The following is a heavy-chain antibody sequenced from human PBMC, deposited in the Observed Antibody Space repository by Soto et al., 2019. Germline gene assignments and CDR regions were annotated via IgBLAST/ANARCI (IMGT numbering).Heavy chain of an antibody. Sequence: QVQLVQSGAEVMQPGSSVKVSCKPSGGTLTNFINYPINWVRQSPGQGLEWMGGIVPNIGTVNYAQKFQDRVTMTADKSTGTVYMELSSLRSDDSALYYCARRNTAGFLRYFDNWGQGTLVTVSS. CDR1: GGTLTNFINYP. J-gene: IGHJ4*02. CDR2: IVPNIGTV. V-gene: IGHV1-69*06. CDR3: ARRNTAGFLRYFDN. D-gene: IGHD6-19*01.